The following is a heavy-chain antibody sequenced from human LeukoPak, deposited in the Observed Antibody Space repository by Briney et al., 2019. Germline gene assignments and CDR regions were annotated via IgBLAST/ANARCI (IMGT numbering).Heavy chain of an antibody. D-gene: IGHD1-26*01. Sequence: GGSLRLSCAASGFTFSNFAMSWVRQAPGKGLEWVSSISGSGGSTYYADSVKGRFTISRDNSKNTLYLQMNSLGAEDTAVYYCAVGATTAFDYWGQGTLVTVSS. CDR2: ISGSGGST. CDR3: AVGATTAFDY. V-gene: IGHV3-23*01. J-gene: IGHJ4*02. CDR1: GFTFSNFA.